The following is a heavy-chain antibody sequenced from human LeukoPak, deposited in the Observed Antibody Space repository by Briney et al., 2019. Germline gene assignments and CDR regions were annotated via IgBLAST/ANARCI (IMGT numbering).Heavy chain of an antibody. Sequence: PGRSLRLSCAASGFTFSSYGMHWVRQAPGKGLEWVAVISYDGSNKYYADSVKGRFTISRDNSKNTLYLQMNSLRAEDTAVYYCAKDKWDYYGSFDYWGQGTLVTVSP. CDR1: GFTFSSYG. J-gene: IGHJ4*02. D-gene: IGHD3-10*01. CDR2: ISYDGSNK. V-gene: IGHV3-30*18. CDR3: AKDKWDYYGSFDY.